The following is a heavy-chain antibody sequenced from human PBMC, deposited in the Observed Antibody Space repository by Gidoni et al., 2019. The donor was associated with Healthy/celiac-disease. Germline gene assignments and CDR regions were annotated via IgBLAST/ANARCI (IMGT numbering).Heavy chain of an antibody. V-gene: IGHV3-23*01. D-gene: IGHD4-17*01. J-gene: IGHJ4*02. Sequence: EVQLLESGGGLVQPGGSLRLSCAASGFTFSSYAMSWVRQAPGKGLEWVSAISGSGGSTYYADSVKGRFTISRDNSKNTLYLQMNSLRAEDTAVYYCAKRSNYGDYAYYFDYWDQGTLVTVSS. CDR2: ISGSGGST. CDR3: AKRSNYGDYAYYFDY. CDR1: GFTFSSYA.